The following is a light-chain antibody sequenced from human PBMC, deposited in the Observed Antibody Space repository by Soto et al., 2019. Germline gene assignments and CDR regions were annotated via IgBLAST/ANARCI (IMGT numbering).Light chain of an antibody. CDR3: QQYNSYFRT. Sequence: EIVLTQSPGTLSLSPGERATLSCRASQSVSSSYLAWYQQKPGQAPRLLIYGASSRATGIPDRFSGSGSGTDFTLTISSLHPDDFATYYCQQYNSYFRTFGPGTKVDIK. CDR1: QSVSSSY. J-gene: IGKJ1*01. CDR2: GAS. V-gene: IGKV3-20*01.